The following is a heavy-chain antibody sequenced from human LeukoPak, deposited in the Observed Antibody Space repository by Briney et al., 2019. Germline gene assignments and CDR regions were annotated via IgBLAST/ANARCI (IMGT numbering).Heavy chain of an antibody. J-gene: IGHJ4*02. CDR1: GYTFTDYY. CDR2: INPNTGGT. D-gene: IGHD3-10*01. Sequence: GASVKVSCKPSGYTFTDYYMHWVRQAPGQGLEWMGWINPNTGGTTYAQKFQGRVTMTRDTSITTAYMELTRLTSDDTAVYYCARVLAPRGLTAYWGQGTLVTVSS. V-gene: IGHV1-2*02. CDR3: ARVLAPRGLTAY.